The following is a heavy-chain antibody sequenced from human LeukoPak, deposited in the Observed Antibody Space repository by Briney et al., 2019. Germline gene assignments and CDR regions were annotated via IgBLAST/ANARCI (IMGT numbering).Heavy chain of an antibody. Sequence: GGSLRLSCAASGFIFSTYSMDWVRQAPGKGLEWVAFISGSGSGSSMNYADSAKGRFTISRDDVRNSLFLQMNSLRVEDTGVYYCVRDAGSTSIRGDYWGQGALVTVSS. D-gene: IGHD2/OR15-2a*01. CDR3: VRDAGSTSIRGDY. V-gene: IGHV3-48*01. J-gene: IGHJ4*02. CDR1: GFIFSTYS. CDR2: ISGSGSGSSM.